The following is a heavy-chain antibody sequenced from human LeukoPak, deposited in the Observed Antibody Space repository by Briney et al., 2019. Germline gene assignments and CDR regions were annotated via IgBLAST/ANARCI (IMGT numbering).Heavy chain of an antibody. CDR3: ARVLAATGWFDP. V-gene: IGHV1-69*01. Sequence: ASVKVSCKASGSTFSSYAISWVRQAPGQGLEWMGGIIPIFGTANYVQKFQGRVTITADESTSTAYMELSSLRSEDTAVYYCARVLAATGWFDPWGQGTLVTVSS. CDR1: GSTFSSYA. J-gene: IGHJ5*02. D-gene: IGHD2-15*01. CDR2: IIPIFGTA.